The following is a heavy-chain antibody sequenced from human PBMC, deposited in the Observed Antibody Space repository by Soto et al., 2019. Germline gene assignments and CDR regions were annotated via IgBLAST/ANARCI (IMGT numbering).Heavy chain of an antibody. CDR1: GFTFSDYY. CDR2: ISQSASYS. D-gene: IGHD5-12*01. CDR3: AASGFDSDF. Sequence: VESGGGLVKPGGSLRLACAGSGFTFSDYYVSWIRQAPGEGLEWISYISQSASYSNYADSVKGRFTISRDNVKNSVYLQMNSLRAEDTVVYYCAASGFDSDFWGQGTVVTVSS. V-gene: IGHV3-11*05. J-gene: IGHJ4*02.